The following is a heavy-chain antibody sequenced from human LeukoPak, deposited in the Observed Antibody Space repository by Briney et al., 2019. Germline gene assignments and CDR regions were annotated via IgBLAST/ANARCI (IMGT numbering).Heavy chain of an antibody. CDR1: GGTFSSYA. CDR2: IIPIVGTA. J-gene: IGHJ4*02. D-gene: IGHD3-10*01. V-gene: IGHV1-69*05. Sequence: ASVKVSSKASGGTFSSYAISWVRQAPGQGLEWMGGIIPIVGTANYAQKFQGRVTITTDESTSTAYMELSSLRSEDTAVYYCARVSPGSGSYYRPEPYYFDYWGQGTLVTVSS. CDR3: ARVSPGSGSYYRPEPYYFDY.